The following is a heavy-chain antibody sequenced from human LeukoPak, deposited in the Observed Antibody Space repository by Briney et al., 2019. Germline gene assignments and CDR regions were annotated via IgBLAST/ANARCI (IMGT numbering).Heavy chain of an antibody. CDR3: ARPRISGYHYQNFDY. CDR1: GGPFSSYA. Sequence: GASVKVSCKASGGPFSSYAISWLRQAPGQGLEWVGGIIPLFGTSNYAQNFQGRVTITADESTSTAYMELSSLGSEDTAVYYCARPRISGYHYQNFDYWGQGTLVTVSS. J-gene: IGHJ4*02. D-gene: IGHD3-22*01. CDR2: IIPLFGTS. V-gene: IGHV1-69*13.